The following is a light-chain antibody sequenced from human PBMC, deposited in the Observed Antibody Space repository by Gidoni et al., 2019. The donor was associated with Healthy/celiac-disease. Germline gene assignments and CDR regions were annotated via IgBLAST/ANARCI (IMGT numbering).Light chain of an antibody. CDR2: SNN. Sequence: QSVLTQPPSASGTPVQRVTISCSGSSSNIGSNYVYWYQQLPGTAPKLLIYSNNQRPSGVPDRFSGSKSGTSASLAISGLRSEDEADYYCAAWDDSLSGSYVFGTGTKVTVL. V-gene: IGLV1-47*02. CDR1: SSNIGSNY. CDR3: AAWDDSLSGSYV. J-gene: IGLJ1*01.